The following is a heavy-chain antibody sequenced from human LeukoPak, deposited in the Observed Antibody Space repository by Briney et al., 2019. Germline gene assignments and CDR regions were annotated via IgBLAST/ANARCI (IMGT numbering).Heavy chain of an antibody. Sequence: GESLKISCKGSGYSFTSYWIGWVRQMPGKGLEWIGIIYPGDSDTRYSPSFQGQVTISVDRSLNTAYLQWNSLRAADTATYYCVRRNGNSDVDYWGQGTLVTVSS. J-gene: IGHJ4*02. CDR1: GYSFTSYW. V-gene: IGHV5-51*01. CDR2: IYPGDSDT. CDR3: VRRNGNSDVDY. D-gene: IGHD4-23*01.